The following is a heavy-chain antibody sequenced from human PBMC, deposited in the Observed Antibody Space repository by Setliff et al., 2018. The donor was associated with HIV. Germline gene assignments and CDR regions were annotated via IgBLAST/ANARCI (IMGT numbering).Heavy chain of an antibody. V-gene: IGHV1-2*02. CDR2: IYPNTGGT. CDR1: GYTFTEYY. CDR3: ARSTTAD. Sequence: GASVKVSCKASGYTFTEYYIHWVRQAPGQGLELMGWIYPNTGGTNYAQKFQGRVTMTRDTSISTAYMELGRLRSDDTALYYCARSTTADWGQGTMVTVSS. D-gene: IGHD4-17*01. J-gene: IGHJ4*02.